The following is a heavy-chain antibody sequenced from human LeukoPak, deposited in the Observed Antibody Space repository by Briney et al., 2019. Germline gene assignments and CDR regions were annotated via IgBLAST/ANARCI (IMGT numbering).Heavy chain of an antibody. CDR2: IYYSGST. CDR3: ARDTYGSGSYYSGGDAFDI. V-gene: IGHV4-39*07. Sequence: SETLSLTCTVSGGSISSSSYYWGWIRQPPGKGLEWIGSIYYSGSTYYNPSLKSRVTISVDTSKNQFSLKLSSVTAADTAVYYCARDTYGSGSYYSGGDAFDIWGQGTMVTVSS. J-gene: IGHJ3*02. CDR1: GGSISSSSYY. D-gene: IGHD3-10*01.